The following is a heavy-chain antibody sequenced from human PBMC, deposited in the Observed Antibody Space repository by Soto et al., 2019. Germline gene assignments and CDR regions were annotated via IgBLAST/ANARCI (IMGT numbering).Heavy chain of an antibody. J-gene: IGHJ6*02. CDR2: IYHSGST. CDR3: ARGEYYGILTGEAYGMDV. V-gene: IGHV4-4*02. Sequence: SETLSLTCAVSGGSISSSNWWSWVRQPPGKGLAWIGEIYHSGSTNYNPSLKSRVTISVDKSKNQFSLKLSSVTAADTAVYYCARGEYYGILTGEAYGMDVWGQGTTVAVSS. D-gene: IGHD3-9*01. CDR1: GGSISSSNW.